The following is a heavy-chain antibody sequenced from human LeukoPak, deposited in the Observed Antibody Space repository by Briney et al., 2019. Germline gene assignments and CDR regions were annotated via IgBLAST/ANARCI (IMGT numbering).Heavy chain of an antibody. CDR3: VRGPYGASISKWFDP. CDR2: IYYSGST. Sequence: KSGGSLRLSCAASGFTFDDYAMHWIRQPPGKGLEWIGYIYYSGSTNYNPSLKSRVTISVDTSKNQFSLKLSSVTAADTAVYYCVRGPYGASISKWFDPWGQGTQVIVSP. CDR1: GFTFDDYA. V-gene: IGHV4-59*01. J-gene: IGHJ5*02. D-gene: IGHD4/OR15-4a*01.